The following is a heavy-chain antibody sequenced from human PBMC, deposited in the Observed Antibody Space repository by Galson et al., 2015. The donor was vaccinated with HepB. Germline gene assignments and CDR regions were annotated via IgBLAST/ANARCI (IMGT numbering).Heavy chain of an antibody. J-gene: IGHJ3*02. CDR1: GGTFSSYA. CDR2: IIPIFGTA. V-gene: IGHV1-69*13. Sequence: SVKVSCKASGGTFSSYAISWVRQAPGQGPEWMGGIIPIFGTANYAQKFQGRVTITADESTSTAYMELSSLRSEDTAVYYCARDPSSYYDILTGYSKEAFDIWGQGTMVTVSS. D-gene: IGHD3-9*01. CDR3: ARDPSSYYDILTGYSKEAFDI.